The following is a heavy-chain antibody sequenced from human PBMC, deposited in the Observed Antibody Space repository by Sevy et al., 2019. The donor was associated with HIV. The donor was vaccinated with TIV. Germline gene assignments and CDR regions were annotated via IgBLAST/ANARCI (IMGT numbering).Heavy chain of an antibody. CDR3: ARDRDRGYFDP. CDR1: GGTFSGYS. D-gene: IGHD6-13*01. Sequence: ASVKVSCKTSGGTFSGYSSSWLRQAPGQGLEWMGGIIAISGTTNYLQRFQGRITITADVSTRTVYMELRSLRIEDTAIYFCARDRDRGYFDPWGQGTLVTVSS. V-gene: IGHV1-69*13. J-gene: IGHJ5*02. CDR2: IIAISGTT.